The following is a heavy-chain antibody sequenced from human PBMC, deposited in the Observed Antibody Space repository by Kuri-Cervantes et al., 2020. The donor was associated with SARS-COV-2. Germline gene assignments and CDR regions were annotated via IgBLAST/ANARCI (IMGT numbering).Heavy chain of an antibody. D-gene: IGHD3-16*02. Sequence: GSLRLSCAVSGYSISSGYYWGWIRQPPGKGLEWIGSIYHSGSTYYNPSLKGRVTISVDTSKNQFSLKLSSVTAADTAVYCCARGEYYDYVWGSYRYIPNWFDPWGQGTLVTVSS. J-gene: IGHJ5*02. CDR1: GYSISSGYY. CDR3: ARGEYYDYVWGSYRYIPNWFDP. V-gene: IGHV4-38-2*01. CDR2: IYHSGST.